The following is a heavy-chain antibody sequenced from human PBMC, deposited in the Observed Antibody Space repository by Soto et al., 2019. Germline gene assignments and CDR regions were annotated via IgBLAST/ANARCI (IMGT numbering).Heavy chain of an antibody. J-gene: IGHJ4*02. Sequence: EVQLLESGGGLVQPGGSPRLSCVASGFTFSSYAMSWVRQAPGKGLEWVSIIGGSGGVTVYADSVKGRFTISRDNSKNTLYLQMNSLTAEDTAVYYCAKHFVNGEIDYWGQGTLVTVSS. CDR3: AKHFVNGEIDY. CDR1: GFTFSSYA. D-gene: IGHD3-10*01. CDR2: IGGSGGVT. V-gene: IGHV3-23*01.